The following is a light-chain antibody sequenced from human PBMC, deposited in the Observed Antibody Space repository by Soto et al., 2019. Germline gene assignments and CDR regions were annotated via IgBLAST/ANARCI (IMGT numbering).Light chain of an antibody. CDR3: QQYSTSLLT. CDR1: QNINNNY. V-gene: IGKV3-20*01. Sequence: EIVLTQSPGTLSLSPGEGATLSCRASQNINNNYLAWYQQKPGQAPRLLIHGASSSATGIPDRFSGSGSGTDFTLTISRLETEDFAVYYCQQYSTSLLTFGGGTKVEI. J-gene: IGKJ4*01. CDR2: GAS.